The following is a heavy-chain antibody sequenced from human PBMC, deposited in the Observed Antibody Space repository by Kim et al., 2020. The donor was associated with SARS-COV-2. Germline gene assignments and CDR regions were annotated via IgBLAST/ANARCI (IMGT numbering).Heavy chain of an antibody. CDR2: IYYSGST. CDR1: GGSISSYY. Sequence: SETLSLTCTVSGGSISSYYWSWIRQPPGKGLEWIGYIYYSGSTNYNPSLKSRVTISVDTSKNQFSLKLSSVTAADTAVYYCARGVDTAMVWGRATQWFDPWGQGTLVTVSS. V-gene: IGHV4-59*13. CDR3: ARGVDTAMVWGRATQWFDP. J-gene: IGHJ5*02. D-gene: IGHD5-18*01.